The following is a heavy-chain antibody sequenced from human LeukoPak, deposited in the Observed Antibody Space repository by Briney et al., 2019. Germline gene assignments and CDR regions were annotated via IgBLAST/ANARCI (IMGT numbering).Heavy chain of an antibody. CDR2: TSSDLNVK. CDR3: AREGYYGSGSPPSLYFDY. J-gene: IGHJ4*02. D-gene: IGHD3-10*01. CDR1: GFTLSNYV. V-gene: IGHV3-30-3*01. Sequence: GGSLGLSCAASGFTLSNYVIHWVRQAPGKGLEWVAVTSSDLNVKLYADSVKGRFTISRDNSRSTLYLQMNSLRPEDTAIYYCAREGYYGSGSPPSLYFDYWGQGTLVAVSS.